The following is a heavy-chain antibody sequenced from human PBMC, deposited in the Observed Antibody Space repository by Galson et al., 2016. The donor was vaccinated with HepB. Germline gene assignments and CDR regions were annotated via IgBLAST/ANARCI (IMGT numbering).Heavy chain of an antibody. CDR2: IKQDGSEK. CDR1: GFTFSSYW. CDR3: ARDRGSSSYGYYYGMDV. V-gene: IGHV3-7*01. Sequence: SLRLSCAASGFTFSSYWMSWVRLAPGKGLEWVANIKQDGSEKYYVDSVKGRFTISRDNAKNSLYLQMNNLRAEDTAVYYCARDRGSSSYGYYYGMDVWGQGTTVTVSS. D-gene: IGHD6-13*01. J-gene: IGHJ6*02.